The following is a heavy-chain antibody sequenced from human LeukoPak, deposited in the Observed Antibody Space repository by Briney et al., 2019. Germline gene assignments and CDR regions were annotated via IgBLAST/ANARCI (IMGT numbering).Heavy chain of an antibody. CDR3: ARVGGDYLYYYYYMDV. CDR2: ISSSGSTI. D-gene: IGHD4-17*01. Sequence: GGSLRLPCAASGFTFSDYYMSWIRQAPGKGLEWVSYISSSGSTIYYADSVKGRFTISRDNAKNSLYLQMNSLRAEDTAVYYCARVGGDYLYYYYYMDVWGKGTTVTVSS. CDR1: GFTFSDYY. V-gene: IGHV3-11*04. J-gene: IGHJ6*03.